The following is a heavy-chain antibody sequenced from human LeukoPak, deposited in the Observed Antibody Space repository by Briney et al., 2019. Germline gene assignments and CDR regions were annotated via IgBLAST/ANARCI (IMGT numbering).Heavy chain of an antibody. CDR3: ARHHGAYCGGDCYSD. CDR2: IYPGDSDI. J-gene: IGHJ4*02. Sequence: GESLKISCKGSGYSFTNSWIGWVRQIPGKGLEWMGIIYPGDSDIRYSPSFQGQVTISADKSISTAYLQWGSLQASDTAMYYCARHHGAYCGGDCYSDWGQGTLVTVSS. V-gene: IGHV5-51*01. D-gene: IGHD2-21*02. CDR1: GYSFTNSW.